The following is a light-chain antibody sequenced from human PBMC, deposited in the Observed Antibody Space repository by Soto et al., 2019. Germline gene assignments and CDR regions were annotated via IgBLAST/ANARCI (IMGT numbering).Light chain of an antibody. CDR1: QDVSIF. Sequence: IFLAQSPATLSFSPGERATLSCKASQDVSIFLAWYQQKPGQPPRLLIHDASNRATGVPARFSGSGSGRDFTLTITSLEPEDFAVYYCQQRSMWLYTFGQGTKLEV. CDR3: QQRSMWLYT. CDR2: DAS. J-gene: IGKJ2*01. V-gene: IGKV3-11*02.